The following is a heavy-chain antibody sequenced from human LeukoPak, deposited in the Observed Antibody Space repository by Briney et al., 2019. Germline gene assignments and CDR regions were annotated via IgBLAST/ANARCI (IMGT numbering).Heavy chain of an antibody. CDR2: MNPNSGNT. CDR3: ARSRDGYNLVDY. Sequence: GASVKASCKASGYTFTSYDINWVRQATGQGLEWMGWMNPNSGNTGYAQKFQGRVPMTRNTSISTAYMELSSLRSEDTAVYYCARSRDGYNLVDYWGQGTLVTVSS. V-gene: IGHV1-8*01. J-gene: IGHJ4*02. CDR1: GYTFTSYD. D-gene: IGHD5-12*01.